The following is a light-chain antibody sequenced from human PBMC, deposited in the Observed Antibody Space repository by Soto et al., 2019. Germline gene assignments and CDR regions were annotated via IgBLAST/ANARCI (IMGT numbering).Light chain of an antibody. J-gene: IGLJ3*02. CDR3: SASTARSTLV. CDR1: SSNIGAHYD. Sequence: QSALTQPPSVSGAPGQRVTISCTGSSSNIGAHYDVHWYQQLPGTAPKLLIYGYTHRPSGVPDRFSGSKSGTSASLAITGLQAEDEADYYCSASTARSTLVFGGGTKLTVL. V-gene: IGLV1-40*01. CDR2: GYT.